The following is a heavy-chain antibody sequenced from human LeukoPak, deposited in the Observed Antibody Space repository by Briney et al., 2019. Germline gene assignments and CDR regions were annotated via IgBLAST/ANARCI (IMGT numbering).Heavy chain of an antibody. CDR3: ARGGGTYSFDY. Sequence: GGSLRLSCAASGFTVSSNYMSWVCQAPGKGLEWVSVNYSGGGTYYADSVKGRFTISRDNSKNTLYLQMNSLRAEDTAVYYCARGGGTYSFDYWGQGTLVTVSS. D-gene: IGHD1-26*01. V-gene: IGHV3-53*01. CDR1: GFTVSSNY. J-gene: IGHJ4*02. CDR2: NYSGGGT.